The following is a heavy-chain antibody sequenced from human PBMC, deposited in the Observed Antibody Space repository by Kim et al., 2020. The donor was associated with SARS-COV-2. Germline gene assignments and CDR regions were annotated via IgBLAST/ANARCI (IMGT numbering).Heavy chain of an antibody. CDR2: ISYDGSNK. J-gene: IGHJ6*02. CDR1: GFTFSSYA. D-gene: IGHD2-15*01. Sequence: GGSLRLSCAASGFTFSSYAMHWVRQAPGKGLEWVAVISYDGSNKYYADSVKGRFTISRDNSKNTLYLQMNSLRAEDTAVYYCARDRSGGSCYSCYYYGMDVWVQGTTVTVSS. CDR3: ARDRSGGSCYSCYYYGMDV. V-gene: IGHV3-30-3*01.